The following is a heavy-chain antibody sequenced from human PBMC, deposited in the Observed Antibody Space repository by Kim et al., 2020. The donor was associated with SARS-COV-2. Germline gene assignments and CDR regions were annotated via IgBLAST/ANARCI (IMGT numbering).Heavy chain of an antibody. CDR3: ARAGPQLPTEGYYFDY. D-gene: IGHD4-4*01. J-gene: IGHJ4*02. Sequence: SLKSRVTISVDKSKNQFSLKLSSVTAADTAVYYCARAGPQLPTEGYYFDYWGQGTLVTVSS. V-gene: IGHV4-4*02.